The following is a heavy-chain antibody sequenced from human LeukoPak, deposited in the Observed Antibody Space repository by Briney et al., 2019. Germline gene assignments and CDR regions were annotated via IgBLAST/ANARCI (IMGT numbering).Heavy chain of an antibody. V-gene: IGHV4-39*01. D-gene: IGHD2/OR15-2a*01. CDR1: GGSIRSSSYY. CDR3: ARHGSGFYESDLGAFHF. Sequence: PSETLSLTCTVSGGSIRSSSYYWGWIRQPPGEGLEWIGSIYYSGTTYYNPSLKSRVTISVDTSKNQFSLKLRSVTAADTAAFYCARHGSGFYESDLGAFHFWGQGTMVTVSS. CDR2: IYYSGTT. J-gene: IGHJ3*01.